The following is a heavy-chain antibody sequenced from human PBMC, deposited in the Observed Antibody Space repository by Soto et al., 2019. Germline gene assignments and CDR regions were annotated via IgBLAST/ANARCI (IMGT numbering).Heavy chain of an antibody. CDR2: ITDDGSTT. V-gene: IGHV3-74*01. CDR1: GFIFSMYW. D-gene: IGHD3-10*01. CDR3: TIGPRPTSIGTGAF. J-gene: IGHJ4*02. Sequence: EVKLVESGGGLFQPGGSLRLSCETSGFIFSMYWMHWVRQVPGKGPQWVARITDDGSTTYYAASVEGRFTLSRDNAKNALYRQMTSLRADDTAVYYCTIGPRPTSIGTGAFWGQGTLVTVSS.